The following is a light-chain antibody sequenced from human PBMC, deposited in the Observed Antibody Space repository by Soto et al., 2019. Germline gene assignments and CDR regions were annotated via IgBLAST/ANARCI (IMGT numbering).Light chain of an antibody. CDR3: QHYNSYSEA. J-gene: IGKJ1*01. Sequence: IQMTQSPSTLSGSVGDSVTITCRASQTISSWLAWYQQKPGKAPKLLIYKASTLKSGVPSRFSGSGSGTEFTLTISSLQHDDFATYYCQHYNSYSEAFGQGTKVDIK. V-gene: IGKV1-5*03. CDR2: KAS. CDR1: QTISSW.